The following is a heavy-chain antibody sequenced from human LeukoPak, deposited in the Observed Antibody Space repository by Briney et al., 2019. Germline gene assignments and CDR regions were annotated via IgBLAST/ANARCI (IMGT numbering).Heavy chain of an antibody. D-gene: IGHD6-19*01. CDR3: ASSGWFTGDAFDI. CDR2: ISWNSGSI. CDR1: GFTFDDYA. V-gene: IGHV3-9*03. J-gene: IGHJ3*02. Sequence: GGSLRLSCAASGFTFDDYAMHWVRQAPGKGLEWVSGISWNSGSIVYADSVKGRFTISGDNAKNSLYLQMNSLRVEDMALYYCASSGWFTGDAFDIWGQGTMVTVSS.